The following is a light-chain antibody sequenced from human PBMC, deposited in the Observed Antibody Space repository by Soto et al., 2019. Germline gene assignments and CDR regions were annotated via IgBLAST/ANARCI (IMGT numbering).Light chain of an antibody. CDR3: QQYDTSLT. CDR2: DTS. J-gene: IGKJ4*01. Sequence: IVLTQSPASLSLSPGERATLSCGASHTIASVYLAWYQHKPGLAPRLLIYDTSISATGIPDRFTGSGSGTDFPLTIIRLEPEDVAVYYCQQYDTSLTFGGGTKVEIK. CDR1: HTIASVY. V-gene: IGKV3D-20*01.